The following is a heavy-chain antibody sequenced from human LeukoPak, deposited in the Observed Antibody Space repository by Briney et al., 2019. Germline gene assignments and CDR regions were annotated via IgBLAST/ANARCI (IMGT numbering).Heavy chain of an antibody. V-gene: IGHV3-21*01. Sequence: GGSLRLSCVASGFTFSRYGMNWVRQAPGKGLEWVSSIIDSTGYTYYADSVKGRFTISRDNARDTLYLQLNSLGAEDTAVYYCARVSSLWSFDYWGQGTLVTVSS. CDR2: IIDSTGYT. D-gene: IGHD3-10*01. CDR1: GFTFSRYG. J-gene: IGHJ4*02. CDR3: ARVSSLWSFDY.